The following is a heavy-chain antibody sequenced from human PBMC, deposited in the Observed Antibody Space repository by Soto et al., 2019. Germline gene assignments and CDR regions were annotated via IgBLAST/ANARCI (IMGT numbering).Heavy chain of an antibody. CDR2: ISYDGSNK. D-gene: IGHD3-10*01. Sequence: GGSLRLSCTASGFTFSSYGMHWVRQAPGKGLEWVAVISYDGSNKYYADSVKGRFTISRDNSKNTLYLQMNSLRAEDTAVYYCAKGGSGDHHAFDIWGQGTMVTVSS. J-gene: IGHJ3*02. CDR1: GFTFSSYG. CDR3: AKGGSGDHHAFDI. V-gene: IGHV3-30*18.